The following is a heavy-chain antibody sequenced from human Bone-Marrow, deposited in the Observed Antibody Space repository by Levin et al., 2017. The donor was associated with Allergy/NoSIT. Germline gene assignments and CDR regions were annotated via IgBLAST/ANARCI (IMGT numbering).Heavy chain of an antibody. J-gene: IGHJ6*03. Sequence: GESLKISCKASGFTFTNYYMHWVRQAPGQGLQWMGLINPTGASSTYAQKFQGRVIMTRDTSTNTVYMDLGSLTSEDTAVYYCARGGNDPSDYYYMDVWGKGTTVIVSS. CDR3: ARGGNDPSDYYYMDV. D-gene: IGHD1-1*01. CDR2: INPTGASS. CDR1: GFTFTNYY. V-gene: IGHV1-46*03.